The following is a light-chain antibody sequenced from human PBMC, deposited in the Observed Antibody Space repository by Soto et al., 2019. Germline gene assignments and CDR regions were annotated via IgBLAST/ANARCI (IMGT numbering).Light chain of an antibody. Sequence: ETVMTQSPATLSVSPWDIATLSCMASQSVGSDLAWYQQKRGQAPRLLIYGASTRATGIPARFSGSASGTEFTLTISGLQSEDFAVYYCQQYKNWPPITFGQGTRLEIK. V-gene: IGKV3-15*01. CDR1: QSVGSD. CDR2: GAS. CDR3: QQYKNWPPIT. J-gene: IGKJ5*01.